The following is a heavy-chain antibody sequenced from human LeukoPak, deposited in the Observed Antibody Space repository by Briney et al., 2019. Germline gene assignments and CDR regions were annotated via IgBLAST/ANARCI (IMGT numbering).Heavy chain of an antibody. CDR3: ARKERWLQHGY. J-gene: IGHJ4*02. Sequence: SQTLSLTCTVSGGPISSGDYYWSWIRQPPGKGLEWIGYIYYSASTYYNPSLKSRVTISVDTSKNQFSLKLSSVTAADTAVYYCARKERWLQHGYWGQGTLVTVSS. CDR2: IYYSAST. D-gene: IGHD5-24*01. V-gene: IGHV4-30-4*01. CDR1: GGPISSGDYY.